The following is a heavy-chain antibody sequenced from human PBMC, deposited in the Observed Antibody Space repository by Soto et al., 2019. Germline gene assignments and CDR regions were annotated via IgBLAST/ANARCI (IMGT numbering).Heavy chain of an antibody. CDR2: INPSGNT. V-gene: IGHV1-46*01. J-gene: IGHJ5*02. CDR1: GDTFTSYY. Sequence: ASVKVSCKASGDTFTSYYMHWVRQAPGQGLEWMGIINPSGNTAYAQKFLGRVTMTRNTSISTAYMELSSLRSEDTAVYYCARERTRGFDPWGQGTLVTVSS. CDR3: ARERTRGFDP.